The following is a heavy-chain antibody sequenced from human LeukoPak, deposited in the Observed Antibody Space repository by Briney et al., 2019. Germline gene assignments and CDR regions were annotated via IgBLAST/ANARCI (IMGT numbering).Heavy chain of an antibody. CDR2: IVVGSSNT. D-gene: IGHD3-16*01. V-gene: IGHV1-58*01. J-gene: IGHJ3*02. CDR3: AARPGGYASFDI. CDR1: GFTFSNSA. Sequence: SVKVSCKTSGFTFSNSAVQWVRQARGQRLEWIGWIVVGSSNTDYTQKFQERVTITRDMSTGTAYMELTSLTSEDTAVYYCAARPGGYASFDIWGQGTMVTVSS.